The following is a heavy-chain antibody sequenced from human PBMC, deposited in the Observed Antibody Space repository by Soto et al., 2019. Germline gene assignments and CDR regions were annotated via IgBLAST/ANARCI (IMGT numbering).Heavy chain of an antibody. J-gene: IGHJ4*02. CDR2: IGGRATSA. CDR3: AKSRYSDSSGDCYDF. D-gene: IGHD3-22*01. Sequence: EVQLLESGGGLVQPGGSLRLSCAASGFTFSNYAMSWVRQAPGKGLEWVSGIGGRATSAYYADSVKGRFAISRDNSYNTLLLQLNSLRAEDTAVYYCAKSRYSDSSGDCYDFWGQGTLVSVSS. V-gene: IGHV3-23*01. CDR1: GFTFSNYA.